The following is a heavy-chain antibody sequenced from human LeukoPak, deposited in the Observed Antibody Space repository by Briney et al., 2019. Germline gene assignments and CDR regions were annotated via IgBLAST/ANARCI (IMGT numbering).Heavy chain of an antibody. CDR1: GGTFSSYG. Sequence: ASVKVSCTASGGTFSSYGISWVRQAPGQGLEWMGGIIPIFAKANYAQKFQGRVTITADESTSMAYMELSSLRSEDTAVYYCARTYYDYVWGTYREDTLDSWGQGTRVTVSS. CDR2: IIPIFAKA. CDR3: ARTYYDYVWGTYREDTLDS. D-gene: IGHD3-16*02. J-gene: IGHJ4*02. V-gene: IGHV1-69*13.